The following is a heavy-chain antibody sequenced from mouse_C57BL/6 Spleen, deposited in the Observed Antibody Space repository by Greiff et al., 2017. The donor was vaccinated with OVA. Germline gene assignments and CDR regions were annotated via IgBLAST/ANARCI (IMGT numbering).Heavy chain of an antibody. J-gene: IGHJ4*01. CDR2: ISSGSSTI. Sequence: VQGVESGGGLVKPGGSLKLSCAASGFTFSDYGMHWVRQAPEKGLEWVAYISSGSSTIYYADTVQGRFTISRDNAKNTLFLQMTSLRSEDTAMYYCARATVVADYYAMDYWGQGTSVTVSS. V-gene: IGHV5-17*01. D-gene: IGHD1-1*01. CDR1: GFTFSDYG. CDR3: ARATVVADYYAMDY.